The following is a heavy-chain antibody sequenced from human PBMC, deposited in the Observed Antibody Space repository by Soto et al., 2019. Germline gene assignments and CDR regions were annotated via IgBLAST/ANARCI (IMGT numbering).Heavy chain of an antibody. CDR3: AKSLTASNFRLDV. CDR2: IIGGGGAK. J-gene: IGHJ6*02. D-gene: IGHD1-1*01. Sequence: DEQLLESGGDLVQPGGSLRLACTASGFTFNSYFMSWVRQAPGEGVEWFAAIIGGGGAKYYSDCVMGRFTISRDNSNNTLYLQMNSLRADDTAVYYCAKSLTASNFRLDVWGHGTRVTVSS. CDR1: GFTFNSYF. V-gene: IGHV3-23*01.